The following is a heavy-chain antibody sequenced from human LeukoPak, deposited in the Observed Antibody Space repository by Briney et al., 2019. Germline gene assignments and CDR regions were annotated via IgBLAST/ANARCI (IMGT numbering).Heavy chain of an antibody. Sequence: GESLRLSCTASGFTFGDYAMSWFRQAPGKGLEWVGFIRSKAYGGTTEYAASVKGRFTISRDDSKSIAYLQMNSLKTEDTAVYYCTRDQARDYYDSSGYYPDWGQGTLVTVSS. V-gene: IGHV3-49*03. D-gene: IGHD3-22*01. J-gene: IGHJ4*02. CDR3: TRDQARDYYDSSGYYPD. CDR2: IRSKAYGGTT. CDR1: GFTFGDYA.